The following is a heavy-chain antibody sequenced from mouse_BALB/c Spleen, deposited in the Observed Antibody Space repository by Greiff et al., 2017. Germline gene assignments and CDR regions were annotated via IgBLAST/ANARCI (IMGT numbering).Heavy chain of an antibody. CDR1: GFTFSSYT. Sequence: DVMLVESGGGLVQPGGSLKLSCAASGFTFSSYTMSWVRQTPEKRLEWVAYISNGGGSTYYPDTVKGRFTISRDNAKNTLYLQMSSLKSEDTAMYYCARGRGNYVGAMDYWGQGTSVTVSS. J-gene: IGHJ4*01. V-gene: IGHV5-12-2*01. CDR3: ARGRGNYVGAMDY. CDR2: ISNGGGST. D-gene: IGHD2-1*01.